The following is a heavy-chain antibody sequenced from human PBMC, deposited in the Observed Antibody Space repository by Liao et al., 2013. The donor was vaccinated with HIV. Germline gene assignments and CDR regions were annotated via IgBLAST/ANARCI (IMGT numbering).Heavy chain of an antibody. Sequence: QVQLQESGPGLVRPSQTLSLTCTVSGGSISSGDDYWSWIRQPPGKGLEWIGYFFNSGSTYYNPSLKSRVTISVDTSKNQFSLRLSSVTAADTAVYFCASFYCSSTSCYVAYWGRGTLVTVSS. D-gene: IGHD2-2*01. V-gene: IGHV4-30-4*08. CDR1: GGSISSGDDY. J-gene: IGHJ4*02. CDR3: ASFYCSSTSCYVAY. CDR2: FFNSGST.